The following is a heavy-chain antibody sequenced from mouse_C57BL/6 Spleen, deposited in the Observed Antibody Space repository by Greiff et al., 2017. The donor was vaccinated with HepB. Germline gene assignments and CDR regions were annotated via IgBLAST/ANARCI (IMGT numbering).Heavy chain of an antibody. D-gene: IGHD2-2*01. Sequence: DVKLVESGGGLVKPGGSLKLSCAASGFTFSDYGMHWVRQAPEKGLEWVAYISSGSSTIYYADTVKGRVTFSRDNAKNTLFLQMTSLSCEDTAMYYCERPGLRRRNWYFDVWGTGTTVTVSS. CDR3: ERPGLRRRNWYFDV. CDR2: ISSGSSTI. J-gene: IGHJ1*03. V-gene: IGHV5-17*01. CDR1: GFTFSDYG.